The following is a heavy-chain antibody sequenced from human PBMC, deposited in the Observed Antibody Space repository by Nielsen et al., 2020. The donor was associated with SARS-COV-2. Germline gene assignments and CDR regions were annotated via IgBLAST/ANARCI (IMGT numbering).Heavy chain of an antibody. Sequence: GESLKISCAASGFTFSTHAMHWVRQAPGKGLEWVAMIWRGGNYKFYPDSVRGRFTISRDDSKNLVSLQMESLRVEDTALYYCTRDPPDSGWALDYWGQGIPVTV. CDR2: IWRGGNYK. V-gene: IGHV3-33*04. CDR1: GFTFSTHA. CDR3: TRDPPDSGWALDY. D-gene: IGHD6-19*01. J-gene: IGHJ4*02.